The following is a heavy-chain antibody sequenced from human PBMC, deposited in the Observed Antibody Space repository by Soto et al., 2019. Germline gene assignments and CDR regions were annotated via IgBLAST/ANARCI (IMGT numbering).Heavy chain of an antibody. D-gene: IGHD6-19*01. CDR2: ISYDGSNK. Sequence: GGSLRLSCAASGFTFSSYAMHWVRQAPGKGLEWVAVISYDGSNKYYADSVKGRFTISRDNSKNTLYLQMNSLRAEDTAVYYCARDGAVAGIGGAQPFDYWGQGTLVTVSS. CDR3: ARDGAVAGIGGAQPFDY. V-gene: IGHV3-30-3*01. CDR1: GFTFSSYA. J-gene: IGHJ4*02.